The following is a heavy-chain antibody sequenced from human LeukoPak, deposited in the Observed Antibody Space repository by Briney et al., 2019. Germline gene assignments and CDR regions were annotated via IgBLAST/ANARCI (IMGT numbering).Heavy chain of an antibody. CDR3: AKAPPVAGTLDY. Sequence: GGSLRLSCAASRFTFSSYSMNWVRQAPGKGLEWVAFIRYDGSNKYYADSVKGRFTISRDNSKNTLYLQMNSLRAEDTAVYYCAKAPPVAGTLDYWGQGTLVTVSS. D-gene: IGHD6-19*01. CDR2: IRYDGSNK. J-gene: IGHJ4*02. V-gene: IGHV3-30*02. CDR1: RFTFSSYS.